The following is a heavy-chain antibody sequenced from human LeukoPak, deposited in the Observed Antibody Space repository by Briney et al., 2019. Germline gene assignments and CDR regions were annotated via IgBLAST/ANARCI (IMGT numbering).Heavy chain of an antibody. CDR2: VSKSGST. Sequence: SETLSLTCTVSGGSITSHFWTWIRQAPGKGLEWVGYVSKSGSTNYNPSLQSRITISVNTSKNQFFLKLTSMTAADTAVYFCARDDYGVFDAFDVWGQGTVVTVSS. D-gene: IGHD3-16*01. J-gene: IGHJ3*01. CDR3: ARDDYGVFDAFDV. CDR1: GGSITSHF. V-gene: IGHV4-4*08.